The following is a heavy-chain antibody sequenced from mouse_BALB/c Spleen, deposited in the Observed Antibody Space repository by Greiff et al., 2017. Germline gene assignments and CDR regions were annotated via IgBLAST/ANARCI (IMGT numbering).Heavy chain of an antibody. CDR1: GYTFTSYW. Sequence: VQLQQPGAELVKPGASVKLSCKASGYTFTSYWMHWVKQRPGQGLEWIGEINPSNGRTNYNEKFKSKATLTVDKSSSTAYMQLSSLTSEDSAVYYCARLLGLRGYYAMDYWGQGTSVTVSS. CDR2: INPSNGRT. V-gene: IGHV1S81*02. D-gene: IGHD3-1*01. CDR3: ARLLGLRGYYAMDY. J-gene: IGHJ4*01.